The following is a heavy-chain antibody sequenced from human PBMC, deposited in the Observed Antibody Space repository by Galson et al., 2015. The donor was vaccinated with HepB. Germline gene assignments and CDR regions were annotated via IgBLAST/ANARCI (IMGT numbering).Heavy chain of an antibody. D-gene: IGHD4-17*01. J-gene: IGHJ3*02. CDR1: AFTFSGSV. CDR2: IRSKTNSYAT. Sequence: SLRLSCAASAFTFSGSVMHWVRQASGKGLEWVGHIRSKTNSYATAYAASVKGRFTISRDDSKNTAYLQMNSLKTEDTAVYYCTRYFDYGDYVRAFEIWGQGTMVTVSS. CDR3: TRYFDYGDYVRAFEI. V-gene: IGHV3-73*01.